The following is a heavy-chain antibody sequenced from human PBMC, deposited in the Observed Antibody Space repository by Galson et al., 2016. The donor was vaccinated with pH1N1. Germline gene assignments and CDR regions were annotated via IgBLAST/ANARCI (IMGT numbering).Heavy chain of an antibody. Sequence: QSGAEVKKPGESLKISCKGSGYSFTSYWIGRVRQMPGKGLEWIGIIYPDHSDARYSPSFQGQVTISADKSISTAYLQWSSLKASDTAIYYCARLLYGDYVGYFDYWGQGTLVTVSS. CDR1: GYSFTSYW. J-gene: IGHJ4*02. V-gene: IGHV5-51*01. CDR2: IYPDHSDA. CDR3: ARLLYGDYVGYFDY. D-gene: IGHD4-17*01.